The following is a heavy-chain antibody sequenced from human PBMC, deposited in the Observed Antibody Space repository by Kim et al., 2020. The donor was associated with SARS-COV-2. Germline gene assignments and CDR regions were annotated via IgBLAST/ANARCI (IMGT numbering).Heavy chain of an antibody. CDR2: INAGNGNT. CDR1: GYTFTSYA. Sequence: ASVKVSCKASGYTFTSYAMHWVRQAPGQRLEWMGWINAGNGNTKYSQKFQGRVTITRDTSANTAYMELSSLRSEDTAVYYCARDRYSSGWYGDHYFDYWGQGTLVTVSS. J-gene: IGHJ4*02. D-gene: IGHD6-19*01. V-gene: IGHV1-3*01. CDR3: ARDRYSSGWYGDHYFDY.